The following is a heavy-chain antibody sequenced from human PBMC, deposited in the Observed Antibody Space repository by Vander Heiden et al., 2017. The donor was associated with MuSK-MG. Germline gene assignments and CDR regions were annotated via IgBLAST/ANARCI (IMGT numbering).Heavy chain of an antibody. D-gene: IGHD6-13*01. CDR3: AKEGAYSRYDAFDI. V-gene: IGHV3-48*03. Sequence: EVQLVESGGGLVQPGGSLRLSCAASGFTFSSYEMNWVRQAPGKGLEWVSYISSSGSTIYYADAVKGRFTISRDNAKNALYLQMKRMRAEETAVYYFAKEGAYSRYDAFDIWGQGTMVTVYS. CDR2: ISSSGSTI. CDR1: GFTFSSYE. J-gene: IGHJ3*02.